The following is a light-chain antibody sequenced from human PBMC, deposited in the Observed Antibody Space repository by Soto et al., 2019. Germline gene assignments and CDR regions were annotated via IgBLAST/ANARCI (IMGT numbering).Light chain of an antibody. Sequence: IQLTQSPSSVSASVGDRVTITCRASQAISSSLGWYQQKPGKAPKLLIYASSILQTAVPSRFSGSGSGIDFTLTISSLQPEDFATYYCQQLNTFPPTFGPGTIVDV. V-gene: IGKV1-9*01. CDR2: ASS. J-gene: IGKJ3*01. CDR3: QQLNTFPPT. CDR1: QAISSS.